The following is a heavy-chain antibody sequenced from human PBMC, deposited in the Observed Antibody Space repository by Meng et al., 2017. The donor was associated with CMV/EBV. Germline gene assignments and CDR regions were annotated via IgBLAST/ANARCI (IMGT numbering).Heavy chain of an antibody. CDR2: ISSSCSTI. Sequence: GGSLRLSCAASGFTFSSYEMNWVRQAPGKGLEWVSYISSSCSTIYYADSVKGRFTISRDNAKNSLYLQMNSLRAEDTAVYYCARDCRVRFLEWSTPGCDAFDIWGQGTMVTVSS. D-gene: IGHD3-3*01. CDR3: ARDCRVRFLEWSTPGCDAFDI. J-gene: IGHJ3*02. V-gene: IGHV3-48*03. CDR1: GFTFSSYE.